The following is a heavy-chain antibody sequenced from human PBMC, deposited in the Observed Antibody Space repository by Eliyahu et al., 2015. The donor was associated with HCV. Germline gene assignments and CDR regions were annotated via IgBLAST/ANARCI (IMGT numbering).Heavy chain of an antibody. Sequence: QLQLQESGPGLVKPSETLSLTCTVSGGSISSSSYXWGWIRQPPGKGLEWIGSIYYSGSTYYNPSLKSRVTISVDTSKNQFSLKLSSVTAADTAVYYCARIRGEIVVVPAANSYYYYGMDVWGQGTTVTVSS. CDR1: GGSISSSSYX. J-gene: IGHJ6*02. CDR2: IYYSGST. CDR3: ARIRGEIVVVPAANSYYYYGMDV. D-gene: IGHD2-2*01. V-gene: IGHV4-39*01.